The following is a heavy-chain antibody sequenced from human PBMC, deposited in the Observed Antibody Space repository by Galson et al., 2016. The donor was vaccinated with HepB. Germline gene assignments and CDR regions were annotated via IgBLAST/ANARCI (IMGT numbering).Heavy chain of an antibody. V-gene: IGHV4-30-4*01. CDR3: ARGPPEGCVSCTCYLGAFDL. D-gene: IGHD3-16*02. Sequence: LSLTCTVSGGSSSGGDHYWSWIRQPPGRGLEWIGYIYESGNTYYNPSLERRITISVDTSKTQFTLNLRSVTAADTAVYYRARGPPEGCVSCTCYLGAFDLWGQGTLVTVSS. J-gene: IGHJ3*01. CDR1: GGSSSGGDHY. CDR2: IYESGNT.